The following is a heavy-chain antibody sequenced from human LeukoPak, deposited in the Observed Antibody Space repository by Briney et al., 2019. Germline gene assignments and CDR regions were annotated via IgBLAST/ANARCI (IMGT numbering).Heavy chain of an antibody. V-gene: IGHV3-21*01. CDR1: GFTFSYYN. Sequence: GGSLRLSCAASGFTFSYYNMNWVRQAPGKGLEWVSSISSSSTYIYYADSVKGRFTISRDNAKNSLYLEMNSLRAEDTAVYYCARDPWTNYGDYVRFDYWGQRTLVTVSS. CDR3: ARDPWTNYGDYVRFDY. D-gene: IGHD4-17*01. CDR2: ISSSSTYI. J-gene: IGHJ4*02.